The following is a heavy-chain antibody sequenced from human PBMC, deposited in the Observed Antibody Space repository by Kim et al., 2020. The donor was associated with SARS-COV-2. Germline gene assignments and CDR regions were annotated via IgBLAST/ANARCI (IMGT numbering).Heavy chain of an antibody. CDR3: AKEQDSSGWYHDERASGGLY. V-gene: IGHV3-30*18. CDR1: GFTFSSYG. J-gene: IGHJ4*02. CDR2: ISYDGSNK. Sequence: GGSLRLSCAASGFTFSSYGMHWVRQAPGKGLEWVAVISYDGSNKYYADSVKGRFTISRDNSKNTLYLQMNSLRAEDTAVYYCAKEQDSSGWYHDERASGGLYWGQGTLVTFSS. D-gene: IGHD6-19*01.